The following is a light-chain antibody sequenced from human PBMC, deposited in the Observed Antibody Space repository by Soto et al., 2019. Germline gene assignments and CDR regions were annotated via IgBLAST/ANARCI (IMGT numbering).Light chain of an antibody. V-gene: IGLV2-14*03. J-gene: IGLJ1*01. CDR2: DVS. CDR1: SSDVGAYNH. CDR3: CSYTISTTYV. Sequence: QSALTQPASVSGSPGQSITISCTGTSSDVGAYNHVSWYQHHPGKAPKLMIYDVSSRPSGVSNRFSGSKSGNTASLTISGLQAEDETDYYCCSYTISTTYVFGTGTKVTVL.